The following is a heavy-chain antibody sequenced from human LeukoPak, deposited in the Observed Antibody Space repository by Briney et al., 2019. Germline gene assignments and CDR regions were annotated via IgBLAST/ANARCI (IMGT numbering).Heavy chain of an antibody. CDR3: ARLIDQAAAVPTGWQFNWFDP. D-gene: IGHD6-13*01. CDR2: GDYSGGT. V-gene: IGHV4-39*01. Sequence: PSETLSLTCTVSSDFFSSVTDYWAWIRQPPGKGLEWIASGDYSGGTYYNPSLESRVAISADMSKNQISLKLSSVTAADTAVYYCARLIDQAAAVPTGWQFNWFDPWGQGTLVTVSS. CDR1: SDFFSSVTDY. J-gene: IGHJ5*02.